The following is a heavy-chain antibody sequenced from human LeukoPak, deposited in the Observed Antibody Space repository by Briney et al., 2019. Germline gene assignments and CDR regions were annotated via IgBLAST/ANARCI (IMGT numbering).Heavy chain of an antibody. Sequence: GMSLRLSCSASGFTFGSYGMHWVRQAPGKGLEWVALIWYHGNDVDYADSVKGRFTISRDNSKNTLCLQMNGVRAEDTAVYFCARDFWNEPSKYFDYWGQGTLVTVSS. D-gene: IGHD3-3*01. CDR3: ARDFWNEPSKYFDY. CDR2: IWYHGNDV. J-gene: IGHJ4*02. V-gene: IGHV3-33*01. CDR1: GFTFGSYG.